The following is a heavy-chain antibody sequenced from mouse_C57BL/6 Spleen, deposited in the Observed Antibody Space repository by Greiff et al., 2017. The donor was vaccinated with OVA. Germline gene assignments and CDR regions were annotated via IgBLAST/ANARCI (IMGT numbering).Heavy chain of an antibody. V-gene: IGHV1-82*01. CDR3: AMTTVVANYAMDY. CDR2: IYPGAGDT. D-gene: IGHD1-1*01. J-gene: IGHJ4*01. CDR1: GYAFSSSW. Sequence: VKLQESGPELVKPGASVKISCKASGYAFSSSWMNWVKQRPGKGLEWIGRIYPGAGDTHYHGKFKGQATLTADKSSSTAYMQLSSLTSEDSAVYFCAMTTVVANYAMDYWGQGTSVTVSS.